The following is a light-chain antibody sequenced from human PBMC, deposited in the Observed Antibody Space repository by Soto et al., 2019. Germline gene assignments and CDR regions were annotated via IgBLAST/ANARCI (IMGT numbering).Light chain of an antibody. Sequence: DIQMTQSPSTLSAYVGDRVTITCRTSQSIGDWLAWYQQKPGKAPYLLIYDASILQNGVPSRFSGSGSGTEFTLAITSLQPDDLATYYCQQYSRSSWTFGQGTKVDIK. CDR1: QSIGDW. CDR2: DAS. V-gene: IGKV1-5*01. J-gene: IGKJ1*01. CDR3: QQYSRSSWT.